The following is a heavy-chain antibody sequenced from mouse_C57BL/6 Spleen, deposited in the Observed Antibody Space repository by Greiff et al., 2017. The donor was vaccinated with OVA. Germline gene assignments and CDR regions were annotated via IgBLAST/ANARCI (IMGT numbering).Heavy chain of an antibody. D-gene: IGHD1-1*01. V-gene: IGHV1-55*01. J-gene: IGHJ4*01. CDR3: ARVDYGSSLYAMDY. CDR1: GYTFTSYW. CDR2: IYPGSGST. Sequence: QVQLKQPGAELVKPGASVKMSCKASGYTFTSYWITWVKQRPGQGLEWIGDIYPGSGSTNYNEKFKSKATLTVDPSSSTAYMQLSSLTSEDSAFYYCARVDYGSSLYAMDYWGQGPSVTVSS.